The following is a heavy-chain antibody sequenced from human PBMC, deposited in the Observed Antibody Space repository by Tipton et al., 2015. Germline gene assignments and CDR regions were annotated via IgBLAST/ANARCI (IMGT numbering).Heavy chain of an antibody. J-gene: IGHJ4*02. CDR2: IYYSGST. CDR1: GGSISSSRYY. V-gene: IGHV4-39*01. Sequence: TLSLTCTVSGGSISSSRYYWGWIRQPPGKGLEWIGNIYYSGSTKYYPSLKSRVTISVDTSKNQFSLKLTSVTAADMGVYYCATAYYFDSRAAYYFDNWGQGTLVTVSS. D-gene: IGHD3-22*01. CDR3: ATAYYFDSRAAYYFDN.